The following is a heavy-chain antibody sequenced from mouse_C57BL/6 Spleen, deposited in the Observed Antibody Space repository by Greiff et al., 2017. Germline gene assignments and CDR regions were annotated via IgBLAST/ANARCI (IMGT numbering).Heavy chain of an antibody. CDR1: GFTFSSYG. Sequence: EVKLMESGGDLVKPGGSLKLSCAASGFTFSSYGMSWVRQTPDKRLERVATISSGGSYTYYPDSVKGRFTISRDNAKNTLYLQMSSLKSEDTAMYYCARDSRENYFDYWGQGTTLTVSS. CDR2: ISSGGSYT. V-gene: IGHV5-6*01. D-gene: IGHD3-2*01. J-gene: IGHJ2*01. CDR3: ARDSRENYFDY.